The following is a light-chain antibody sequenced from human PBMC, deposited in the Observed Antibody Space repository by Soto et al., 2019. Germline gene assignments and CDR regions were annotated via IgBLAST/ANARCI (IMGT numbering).Light chain of an antibody. CDR3: SAYSSTSTLEI. CDR1: SSDVGAYDY. Sequence: QSVLTQPASVSGSPGQSITISCTGTSSDVGAYDYVSWYQQPPGKAPQLMIYEVTNRPSGISNRFSGSKSGNTASLTISGLQTEDEADYYCSAYSSTSTLEIFGGGTKLTVL. J-gene: IGLJ2*01. V-gene: IGLV2-14*01. CDR2: EVT.